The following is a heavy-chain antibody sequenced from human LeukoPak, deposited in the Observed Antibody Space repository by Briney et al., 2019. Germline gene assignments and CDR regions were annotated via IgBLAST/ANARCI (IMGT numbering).Heavy chain of an antibody. D-gene: IGHD2-21*02. CDR3: AKLYCGGDCYSLYYYYYMDV. CDR2: IRYDGSNK. CDR1: GFTFCSYG. Sequence: PGGSLRLSCAASGFTFCSYGMHWVRQAPGKGLEWVAFIRYDGSNKYCADSVKGRFTISRDNSKNTLYLQMNSLRADDTAMYYCAKLYCGGDCYSLYYYYYMDVWGKGTTVTVSS. J-gene: IGHJ6*03. V-gene: IGHV3-30*02.